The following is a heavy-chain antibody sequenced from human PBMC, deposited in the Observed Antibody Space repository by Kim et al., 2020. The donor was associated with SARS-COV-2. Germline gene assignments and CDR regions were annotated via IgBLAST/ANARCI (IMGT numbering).Heavy chain of an antibody. V-gene: IGHV3-48*03. CDR1: GFTFSSYE. CDR2: ISSSGSTI. CDR3: ARETGVSVTGTTAYYFDY. Sequence: GGSLRLSCAASGFTFSSYEMNWVRQAPGKGLEWVPYISSSGSTIYYADSVKGRFTISRDNAKNSLYLQMNSLRAEDTAVYYCARETGVSVTGTTAYYFDYWGQGTLVTVSS. D-gene: IGHD1-20*01. J-gene: IGHJ4*02.